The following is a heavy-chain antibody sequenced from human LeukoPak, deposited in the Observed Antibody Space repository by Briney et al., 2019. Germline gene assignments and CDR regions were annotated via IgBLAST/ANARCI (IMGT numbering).Heavy chain of an antibody. J-gene: IGHJ5*02. D-gene: IGHD6-13*01. V-gene: IGHV4-39*01. CDR1: GGSISSNNYY. CDR3: ARRGYSTCWFDP. CDR2: IYYSGST. Sequence: RSETLSLTCTASGGSISSNNYYWGWIRQPPGKGLEWIGSIYYSGSTYYNPSLKSRVTISVDTSKNQFSLKLSSVTAADTAVYFCARRGYSTCWFDPWGRGTLATVSS.